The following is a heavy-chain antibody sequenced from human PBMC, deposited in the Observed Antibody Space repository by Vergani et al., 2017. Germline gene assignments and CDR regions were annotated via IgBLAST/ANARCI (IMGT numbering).Heavy chain of an antibody. CDR1: GFTFSSYA. V-gene: IGHV3-23*01. Sequence: EVQLLESGGGLVQPGGSLRLSCAASGFTFSSYAMSWVRQAPGKGLEWVSAISGSGGSTYYADSVKGRFTNSRDKSKNTLYLQMNSLRAEDTAVYYCAKDLWFGELSGFDYWGQGTLVTVSS. CDR2: ISGSGGST. D-gene: IGHD3-10*01. J-gene: IGHJ4*02. CDR3: AKDLWFGELSGFDY.